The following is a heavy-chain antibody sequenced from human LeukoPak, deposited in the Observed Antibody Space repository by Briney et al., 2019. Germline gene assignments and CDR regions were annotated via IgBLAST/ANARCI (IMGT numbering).Heavy chain of an antibody. D-gene: IGHD2-15*01. V-gene: IGHV4-59*08. CDR1: GGSISSYY. CDR2: IYYSGST. J-gene: IGHJ4*02. CDR3: ARGYCSGGSCYPYYFDY. Sequence: SETLSLTCTVSGGSISSYYWSWIRQPPGKGVEWIGYIYYSGSTNYNPSLKSRVTISVDTSKNQFALKLSSVTAAGTAVYYCARGYCSGGSCYPYYFDYWGQGTLVTVSS.